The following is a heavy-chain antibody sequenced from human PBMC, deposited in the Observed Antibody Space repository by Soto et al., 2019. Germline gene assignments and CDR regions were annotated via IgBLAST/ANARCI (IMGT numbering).Heavy chain of an antibody. Sequence: SGPTLVKPTQTLTLTCTFSGFSLSTSGVGVGWIRQXPGKALEWLALIYWNDDKRYSPSLKSRLTITKDTSKNQVVLTMTNMDPVDTATYYCAHRPLWFGELSTVSYGMDVWGQGTTVTVSS. J-gene: IGHJ6*02. D-gene: IGHD3-10*01. V-gene: IGHV2-5*01. CDR1: GFSLSTSGVG. CDR3: AHRPLWFGELSTVSYGMDV. CDR2: IYWNDDK.